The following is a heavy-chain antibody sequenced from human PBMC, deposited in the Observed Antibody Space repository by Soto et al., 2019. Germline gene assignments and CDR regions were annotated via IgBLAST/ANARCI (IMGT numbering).Heavy chain of an antibody. CDR2: IRNKANNYAT. CDR1: GFLLSVSA. J-gene: IGHJ6*02. V-gene: IGHV3-73*01. Sequence: GGSLRLSCEASGFLLSVSAVRWVRQASGKGLEWVGRIRNKANNYATAYAASVKGRFTVSRDDSKNTAYLQMNSLKTEDSAVYYCTRLEYDVDVWGQGTTVTVSS. CDR3: TRLEYDVDV.